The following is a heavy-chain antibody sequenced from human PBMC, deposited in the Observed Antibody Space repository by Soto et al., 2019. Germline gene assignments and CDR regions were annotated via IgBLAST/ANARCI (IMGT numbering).Heavy chain of an antibody. D-gene: IGHD3-22*01. CDR2: INPNSGGT. J-gene: IGHJ5*02. CDR3: ARGVTYYYDSSGYGGSNWFDP. CDR1: GYTFTGYY. V-gene: IGHV1-2*02. Sequence: GASVKVSCKASGYTFTGYYMHCVRQAPGQVLEWMGWINPNSGGTNYAQKFQGRVTMTRDTSISTAYMELSRLRSDDTAVYYCARGVTYYYDSSGYGGSNWFDPWGQGTLVTVSS.